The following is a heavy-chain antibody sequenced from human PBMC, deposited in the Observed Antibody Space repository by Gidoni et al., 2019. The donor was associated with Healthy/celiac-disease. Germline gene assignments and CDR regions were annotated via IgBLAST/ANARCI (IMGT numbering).Heavy chain of an antibody. CDR2: IKSKTDGGTT. V-gene: IGHV3-15*07. CDR1: GFTFSNAW. Sequence: EVQLVASGGGLVKPGGSLRLSWASSGFTFSNAWMNWFRQAQGKGLEWVGRIKSKTDGGTTDYAAPVKGRFTISRDDSKNTLYLQMNSLKTEDTAVYYCTTGPRWSWFDPWGQGTLVTVSS. J-gene: IGHJ5*02. D-gene: IGHD3-3*01. CDR3: TTGPRWSWFDP.